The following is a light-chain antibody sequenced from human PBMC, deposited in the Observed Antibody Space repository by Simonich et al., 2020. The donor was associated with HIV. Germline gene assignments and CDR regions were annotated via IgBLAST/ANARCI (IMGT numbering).Light chain of an antibody. Sequence: SYVLTQPPSVSVAPGKTARITCGGNNIGSKSVHWYQQKPGPAPVLVVYNDSDRPSGNPERFSGSNSGNTATLTISRVEAGDEADYSCQVWDTSSDHPRVFGGGTKLTVL. J-gene: IGLJ2*01. V-gene: IGLV3-21*03. CDR1: NIGSKS. CDR3: QVWDTSSDHPRV. CDR2: NDS.